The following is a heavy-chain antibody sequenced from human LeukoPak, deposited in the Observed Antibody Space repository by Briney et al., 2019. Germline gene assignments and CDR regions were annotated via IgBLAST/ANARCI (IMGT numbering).Heavy chain of an antibody. V-gene: IGHV3-9*01. CDR3: AKAPPYYSDSSGYFQH. D-gene: IGHD3-22*01. J-gene: IGHJ1*01. Sequence: GGSLRLSCAASGFTFDDSAMHWVRQVPGKGLEWFSGISWNSGIIDYADSVKGRFTISRDNAKNSLYLQMNNLRPDDTAFYYCAKAPPYYSDSSGYFQHWGQGTLVTVSS. CDR1: GFTFDDSA. CDR2: ISWNSGII.